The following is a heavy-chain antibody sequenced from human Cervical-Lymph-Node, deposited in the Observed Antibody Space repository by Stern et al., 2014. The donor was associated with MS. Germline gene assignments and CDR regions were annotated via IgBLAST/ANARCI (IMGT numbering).Heavy chain of an antibody. J-gene: IGHJ4*02. V-gene: IGHV1-8*01. CDR2: MNPNPGDT. D-gene: IGHD3-3*01. CDR1: GYTFTNYD. CDR3: ARTYELDY. Sequence: VQLVESEAEVKKPGASVRVSCKASGYTFTNYDINWVRQAPGQGLEWMGWMNPNPGDTGHAQKFQGRITMTRNTSMSTAYMDLSSLKSEDTATYYCARTYELDYWGQGTLVVVSS.